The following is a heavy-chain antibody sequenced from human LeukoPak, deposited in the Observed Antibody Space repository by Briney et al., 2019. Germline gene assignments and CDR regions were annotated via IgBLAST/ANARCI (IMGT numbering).Heavy chain of an antibody. Sequence: SGGSLRLSCAASGFTFSDYYMSWIRQAPGKGLEWVSYISSSGSTIYYADSVKGRFTISRDNAKNSLYLQMNSLRAEDTAVYYCARVFKTGDSYYYYYYMDVWGKGTTVTVSS. D-gene: IGHD7-27*01. J-gene: IGHJ6*03. CDR2: ISSSGSTI. CDR3: ARVFKTGDSYYYYYYMDV. CDR1: GFTFSDYY. V-gene: IGHV3-11*04.